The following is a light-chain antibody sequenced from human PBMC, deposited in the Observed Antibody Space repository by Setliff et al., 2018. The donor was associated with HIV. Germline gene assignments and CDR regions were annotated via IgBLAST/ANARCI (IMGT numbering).Light chain of an antibody. Sequence: QSELTQPASVSGSPGQSITISCIGTSSDVGGYDFVSWYQQRPGKAPKLIIFDVSERPSGVSHRFSGPKSGNTASLTISGLQTEDEADYFCASYRSLATYVFGIGTKVTVL. J-gene: IGLJ1*01. V-gene: IGLV2-14*03. CDR1: SSDVGGYDF. CDR2: DVS. CDR3: ASYRSLATYV.